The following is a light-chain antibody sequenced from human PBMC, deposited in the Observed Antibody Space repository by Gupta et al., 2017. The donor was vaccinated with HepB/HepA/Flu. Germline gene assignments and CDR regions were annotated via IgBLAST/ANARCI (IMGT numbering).Light chain of an antibody. J-gene: IGLJ3*02. CDR2: STN. V-gene: IGLV8-61*01. CDR3: VLYMGSGIWV. CDR1: SGSVSISYY. Sequence: QTVVTKEPSFSVSPGGTVTLTCGLSSGSVSISYYPSWYQQTPGQPPRTLIYSTNIRSSGVPDRFSGAILGNKAALTITGAQADDESDYYCVLYMGSGIWVFGGGTKLTVL.